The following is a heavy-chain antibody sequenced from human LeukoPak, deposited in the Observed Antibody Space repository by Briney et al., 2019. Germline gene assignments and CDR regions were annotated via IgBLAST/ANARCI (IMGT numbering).Heavy chain of an antibody. Sequence: GGSLRLSCTASGFTFSSYAMGWVRQAPGKGLEWVSGISGSDDNTYYADSVKGRFTISRDDSNNTLFLQMNSLRAEDTAIYFCAKDRYCSGGNCYSAFDIWGQGTMVTVFS. V-gene: IGHV3-23*01. D-gene: IGHD2-15*01. CDR1: GFTFSSYA. CDR2: ISGSDDNT. J-gene: IGHJ3*02. CDR3: AKDRYCSGGNCYSAFDI.